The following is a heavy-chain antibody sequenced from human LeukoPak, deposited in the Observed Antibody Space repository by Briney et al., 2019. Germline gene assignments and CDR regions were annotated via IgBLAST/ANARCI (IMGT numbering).Heavy chain of an antibody. CDR3: ARGGYQLLLVDY. CDR1: GGSISSSSYY. J-gene: IGHJ4*02. V-gene: IGHV4-39*01. Sequence: SETLSLTCTVSGGSISSSSYYWGWIRQPPGKGLEWIGSIYYSGSTYYNPSLKSRVTISVDTSENQFSLKLSSVTAADTAVYYCARGGYQLLLVDYWGQGTLVTVSS. D-gene: IGHD2-2*01. CDR2: IYYSGST.